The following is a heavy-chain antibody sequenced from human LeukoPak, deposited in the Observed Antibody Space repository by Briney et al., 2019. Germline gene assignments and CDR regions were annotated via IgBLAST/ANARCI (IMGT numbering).Heavy chain of an antibody. V-gene: IGHV4-38-2*02. CDR1: AYSINSDYS. CDR3: ARVRQKGTIWFDP. D-gene: IGHD4/OR15-4a*01. Sequence: SETQSLTCTVSAYSINSDYSWGWIRQPPGKGLEWIGNIFHTGATYYNPSLKSRVTISVDTSKSQFSLRLSSVIATDTAVYFCARVRQKGTIWFDPWGQGTLVTASS. CDR2: IFHTGAT. J-gene: IGHJ5*02.